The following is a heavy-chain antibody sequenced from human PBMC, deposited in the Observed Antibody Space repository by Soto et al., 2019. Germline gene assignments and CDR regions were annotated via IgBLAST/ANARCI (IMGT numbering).Heavy chain of an antibody. V-gene: IGHV3-74*03. CDR2: MTGDGRTT. Sequence: LRLSCAASGFTFGDYWMHWVRQPPGKGPEWVSRMTGDGRTTQYADSVKGRFTASRDNAKSTLYLQMNSLRAEDTAVYYCATAEVDYWGPGTLVTVSS. CDR1: GFTFGDYW. CDR3: ATAEVDY. J-gene: IGHJ4*02.